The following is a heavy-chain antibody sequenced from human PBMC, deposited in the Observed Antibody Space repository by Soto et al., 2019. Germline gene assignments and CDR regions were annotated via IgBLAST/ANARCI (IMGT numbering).Heavy chain of an antibody. Sequence: PSETLSLTCTFSVGSVSSGGDYWSWIRQSPGKGLEWIGYISGSGSTGYNPSLKNRLTMSVDRSKNQFTLRLTSVTAADTAVYFCATESGSTYGYFDYWGQGTQVTVSS. CDR3: ATESGSTYGYFDY. CDR1: VGSVSSGGDY. J-gene: IGHJ4*02. V-gene: IGHV4-30-4*01. D-gene: IGHD5-18*01. CDR2: ISGSGST.